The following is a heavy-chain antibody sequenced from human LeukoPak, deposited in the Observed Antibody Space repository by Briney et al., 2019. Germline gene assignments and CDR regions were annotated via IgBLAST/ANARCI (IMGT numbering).Heavy chain of an antibody. CDR1: GGTFSSYA. CDR3: TRHSSGWYGGYFDY. J-gene: IGHJ4*02. V-gene: IGHV1-69*04. Sequence: ASVKVSCKASGGTFSSYAISWVRQAPGQGPEWMGRIIPILGIANYAQKFQGRVTITADKSTSTAYMELSSLRSEGTAVYYCTRHSSGWYGGYFDYWGQGTLVTVSS. CDR2: IIPILGIA. D-gene: IGHD6-19*01.